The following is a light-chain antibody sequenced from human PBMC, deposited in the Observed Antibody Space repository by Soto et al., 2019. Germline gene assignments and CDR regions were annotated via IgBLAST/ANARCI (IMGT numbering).Light chain of an antibody. CDR2: RVI. CDR3: GSYTSSSTLV. V-gene: IGLV2-14*03. Sequence: QSALTQPASMSGSPGQSITISCTGTSSDIGRYDYVSWYQQLPGKAPKLIIYRVINRPSGVSDRFSGSKSGNSASLSISGLHPDDEASYFCGSYTSSSTLVFGTGTKVTVL. CDR1: SSDIGRYDY. J-gene: IGLJ1*01.